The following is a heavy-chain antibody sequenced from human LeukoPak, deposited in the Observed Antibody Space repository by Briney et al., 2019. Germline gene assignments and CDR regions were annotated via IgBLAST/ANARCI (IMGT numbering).Heavy chain of an antibody. V-gene: IGHV1-69*04. Sequence: SVKVSCKASGGTFSSYAISWVRQAPGQGLEWMGRIIPILGIANYAQKFQGRVTITADKSTSTAYMELSSLRSEDTTVYYCARTYYYDSSGYTPFDYWGQGTLVTVSS. CDR3: ARTYYYDSSGYTPFDY. D-gene: IGHD3-22*01. CDR2: IIPILGIA. CDR1: GGTFSSYA. J-gene: IGHJ4*02.